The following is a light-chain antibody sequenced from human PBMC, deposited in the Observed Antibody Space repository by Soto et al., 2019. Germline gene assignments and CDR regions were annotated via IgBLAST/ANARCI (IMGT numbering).Light chain of an antibody. CDR2: INYDGTH. V-gene: IGLV4-69*01. CDR1: SGYSTYA. CDR3: QSLGTGIQV. J-gene: IGLJ3*02. Sequence: QLVLTQSPSASASLGASVKLPCTLSSGYSTYAIAWHQQQSEKGPRFLMKINYDGTHSKGDGFFDRFSGSSSGAERHLTISGLQSEDEADYYCQSLGTGIQVFGGGTKLTVL.